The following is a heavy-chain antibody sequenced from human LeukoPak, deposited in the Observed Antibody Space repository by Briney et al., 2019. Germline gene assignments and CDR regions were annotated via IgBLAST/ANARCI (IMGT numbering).Heavy chain of an antibody. CDR3: ARSRRGYYMDV. V-gene: IGHV1-8*01. J-gene: IGHJ6*03. D-gene: IGHD3-10*01. CDR1: GYSFSNFD. Sequence: ASLKVSCKASGYSFSNFDINWVRQAAGQGPEWMGRLDPHSGDTDYVQKFQGRVIMTKNTSINTAYLELRSPTSEDTAVYYCARSRRGYYMDVWGRGTTVTVSS. CDR2: LDPHSGDT.